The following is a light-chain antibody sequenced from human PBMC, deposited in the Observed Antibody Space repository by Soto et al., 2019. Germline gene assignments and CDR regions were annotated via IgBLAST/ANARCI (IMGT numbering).Light chain of an antibody. CDR3: QRYNNGPPLT. CDR1: QDINNY. Sequence: DIQMTQSPSSLSASVGDRVTITCRASQDINNYLAWYQQKPGKPPKLLIYAASTLQSGVPSRFSGGGSGTDFTLTINSLQPEDGAAYYCQRYNNGPPLTFGAGTK. J-gene: IGKJ3*01. CDR2: AAS. V-gene: IGKV1-27*01.